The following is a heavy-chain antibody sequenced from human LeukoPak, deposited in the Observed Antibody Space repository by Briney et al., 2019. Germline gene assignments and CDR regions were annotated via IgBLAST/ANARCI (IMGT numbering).Heavy chain of an antibody. V-gene: IGHV4-31*03. J-gene: IGHJ4*02. D-gene: IGHD6-6*01. CDR2: IYYSGST. CDR3: ARGRNGSSWFVPYYFDY. CDR1: GGSISSGGYY. Sequence: SETLSLTCTVSGGSISSGGYYWSWIRQHPGKGLEWIGYIYYSGSTNYNPSLKSRVTISVDTSKNQFSLKLSSVTAADTAVYYCARGRNGSSWFVPYYFDYWGQGTLVTVSS.